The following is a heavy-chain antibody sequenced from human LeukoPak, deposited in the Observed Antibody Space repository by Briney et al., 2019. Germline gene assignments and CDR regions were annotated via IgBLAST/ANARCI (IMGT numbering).Heavy chain of an antibody. J-gene: IGHJ4*02. CDR1: GYTFTSYD. D-gene: IGHD5-12*01. CDR3: ARGRSTGYPYYFEY. V-gene: IGHV1-8*03. CDR2: MNPNSGST. Sequence: ASVKVSCKASGYTFTSYDINWVRQAPGQGLEWMGWMNPNSGSTGYAQKFQGRVTITRNTSISTAYMELSGLRSEDTAAYYCARGRSTGYPYYFEYWGQGTLVTVSS.